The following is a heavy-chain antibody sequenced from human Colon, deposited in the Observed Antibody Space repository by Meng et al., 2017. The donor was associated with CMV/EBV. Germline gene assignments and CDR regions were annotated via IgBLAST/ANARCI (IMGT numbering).Heavy chain of an antibody. Sequence: LILSCAASGFTLTNYGIHWVRQAPGKGLEWLALISHEGSDDFYADSVKGRFTMSRDNSKNTVHLQMNSLRPDDTAVYYCARWTGWFDPWGQGTLVTVSS. CDR2: ISHEGSDD. V-gene: IGHV3-30*03. D-gene: IGHD3/OR15-3a*01. CDR3: ARWTGWFDP. CDR1: GFTLTNYG. J-gene: IGHJ5*02.